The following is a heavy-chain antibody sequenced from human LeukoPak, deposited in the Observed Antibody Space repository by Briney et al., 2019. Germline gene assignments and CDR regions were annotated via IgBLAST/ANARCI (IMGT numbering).Heavy chain of an antibody. CDR1: GFTFSSYA. Sequence: GGSLRLSCAASGFTFSSYAMSWVRQAPGKGLEWVSAISGSGGSTYYADSVKGRFTISRDNSKNTLYLQMNSLRAEDTAVYYCAKAAGDIVVVVAATHAFDIWGQGTMVTVSS. CDR3: AKAAGDIVVVVAATHAFDI. V-gene: IGHV3-23*01. J-gene: IGHJ3*02. D-gene: IGHD2-15*01. CDR2: ISGSGGST.